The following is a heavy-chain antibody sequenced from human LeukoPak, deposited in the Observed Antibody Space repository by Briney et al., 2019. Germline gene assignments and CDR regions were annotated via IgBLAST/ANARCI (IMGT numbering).Heavy chain of an antibody. D-gene: IGHD5-18*01. J-gene: IGHJ5*02. CDR3: ARDPGDRAIDRWFDP. CDR1: GFTFSSYW. Sequence: PGGSLRLSCGASGFTFSSYWMSWVRQAPGKGREWVANIKEDGSEKYYVDSVKGRFIISRDNAKNSLYLHMDDLRAEDTAVYYCARDPGDRAIDRWFDPWGQGTLVIVSS. CDR2: IKEDGSEK. V-gene: IGHV3-7*03.